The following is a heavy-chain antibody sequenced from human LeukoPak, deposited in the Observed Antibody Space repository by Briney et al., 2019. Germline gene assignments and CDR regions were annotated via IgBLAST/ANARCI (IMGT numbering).Heavy chain of an antibody. CDR2: NYYSGST. CDR3: ARGQPTTVGFDY. Sequence: SETLSLTCTVSGGSISSGGYYWSWIRQHPGKGLEWIGYNYYSGSTYYNPSLKSLVTISVDTSKTQFSLKLSSGTAADTAVYYCARGQPTTVGFDYWGQGTLVTVSS. V-gene: IGHV4-31*01. D-gene: IGHD4-23*01. CDR1: GGSISSGGYY. J-gene: IGHJ4*02.